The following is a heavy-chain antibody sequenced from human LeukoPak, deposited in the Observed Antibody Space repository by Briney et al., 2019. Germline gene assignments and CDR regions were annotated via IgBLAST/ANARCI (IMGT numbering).Heavy chain of an antibody. D-gene: IGHD2-15*01. V-gene: IGHV3-21*01. CDR1: GFTFSSYS. J-gene: IGHJ6*04. CDR3: ARGGRGGYCSGGSCYSGHGMDV. CDR2: ISSSSSYI. Sequence: GGSLRLSCAASGFTFSSYSMNWVRQTPGKGLEWVSSISSSSSYIYYADSVKGRFTISRDNAKNSLYLQMNSLRAEDTAVYYCARGGRGGYCSGGSCYSGHGMDVWGKGTTVTVSS.